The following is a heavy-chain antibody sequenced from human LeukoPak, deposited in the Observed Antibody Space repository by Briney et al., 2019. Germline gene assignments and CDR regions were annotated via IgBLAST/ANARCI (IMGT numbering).Heavy chain of an antibody. Sequence: PGGSLRLSCAASGFTFSDHYIDWVRQAPGKGLEWVGRSRNKANSYTTQYAASVKGRFTVSRDDSKNSVFLQMNSLKTEDTAVYNCARLLNTAMVRAPDYWGQGTRVTVSP. J-gene: IGHJ4*02. CDR1: GFTFSDHY. D-gene: IGHD5-18*01. CDR3: ARLLNTAMVRAPDY. CDR2: SRNKANSYTT. V-gene: IGHV3-72*01.